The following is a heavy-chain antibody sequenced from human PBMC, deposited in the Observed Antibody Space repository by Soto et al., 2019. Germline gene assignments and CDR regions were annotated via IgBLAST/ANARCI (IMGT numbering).Heavy chain of an antibody. Sequence: QVQLQESGPGLVKPSETLSLTCTVSGGSISSYYWSWIRQPPGKGLEWIGYIYYSGSTNYNPSLKCRVTVSVDTSTHQFSLKLSSVTAADTAVYYCARDSRSSWPDYYYGRDVWGQGTTVTVSS. CDR3: ARDSRSSWPDYYYGRDV. CDR1: GGSISSYY. CDR2: IYYSGST. D-gene: IGHD6-13*01. V-gene: IGHV4-59*01. J-gene: IGHJ6*02.